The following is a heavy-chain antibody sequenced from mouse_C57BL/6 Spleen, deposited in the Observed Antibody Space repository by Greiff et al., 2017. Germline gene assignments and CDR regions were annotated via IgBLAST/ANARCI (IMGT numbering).Heavy chain of an antibody. CDR1: GFTFSSYA. CDR3: ARDRGGGFDY. CDR2: ISDGGSYT. J-gene: IGHJ2*01. V-gene: IGHV5-4*01. Sequence: EVKLMESGGGLVKPGGSLKLSCAASGFTFSSYAMSWVRQTPEKRLEWVATISDGGSYTYYPDNVKGRFTISRDNAKNNLYLQMSHLKSEDTAMYYCARDRGGGFDYWGQGTTLTVSS.